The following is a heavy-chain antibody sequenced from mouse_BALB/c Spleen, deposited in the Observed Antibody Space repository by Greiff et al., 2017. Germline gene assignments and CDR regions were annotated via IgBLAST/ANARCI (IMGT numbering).Heavy chain of an antibody. CDR2: ISSGSSTI. Sequence: DVQLVESGGGLVQPGGSRKLSCAASGFTFSSFGMHWVRQAPEKGLEWVAYISSGSSTIYYADTVKGRFTISRDNPKNTLFLQMTSLRSEDTAMYYCARATVVAIPFDYWGQGTTLTVSS. CDR3: ARATVVAIPFDY. CDR1: GFTFSSFG. J-gene: IGHJ2*01. D-gene: IGHD1-1*01. V-gene: IGHV5-17*02.